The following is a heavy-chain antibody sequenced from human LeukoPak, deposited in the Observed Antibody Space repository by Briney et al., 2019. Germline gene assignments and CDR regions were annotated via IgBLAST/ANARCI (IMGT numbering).Heavy chain of an antibody. CDR3: ARRAGNSGYFSDAFDI. Sequence: GESLQISCKGSGYRFTNYWIGWVRQMPGKGLEWMGIIYPGDSNTRYSPSFQGQVTISADKSISTAYLQWSSLKASDTAMYYCARRAGNSGYFSDAFDIWAQGTMVTVSS. V-gene: IGHV5-51*01. CDR2: IYPGDSNT. D-gene: IGHD3-22*01. CDR1: GYRFTNYW. J-gene: IGHJ3*02.